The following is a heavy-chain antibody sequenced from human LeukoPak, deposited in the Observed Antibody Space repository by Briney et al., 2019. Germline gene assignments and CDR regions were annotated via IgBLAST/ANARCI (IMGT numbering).Heavy chain of an antibody. CDR2: IYPGDSDT. CDR3: ARHESYCGGDCYSGLSI. J-gene: IGHJ3*02. Sequence: GGSLQISCQGSGYLFTSYWIGWVRQMPGKGLEWMGIIYPGDSDTRYSPSFQGQVTISADKSISTAYLQWSSLKASDTAMYYCARHESYCGGDCYSGLSIWGQGTMVTVSS. CDR1: GYLFTSYW. V-gene: IGHV5-51*01. D-gene: IGHD2-21*02.